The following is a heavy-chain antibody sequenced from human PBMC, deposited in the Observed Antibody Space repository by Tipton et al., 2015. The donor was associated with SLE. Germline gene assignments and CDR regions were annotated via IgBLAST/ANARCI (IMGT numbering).Heavy chain of an antibody. J-gene: IGHJ2*01. CDR2: IYSSGDR. CDR3: ARGSDGEYVRYFDV. CDR1: GGSISFDY. V-gene: IGHV4-4*07. Sequence: TLSLTCTVSGGSISFDYWSWIRQSAGRGLERLGRIYSSGDRDYNPSLRSRVTMSIDASQNRVSLRVKSVSAADTAVYYCARGSDGEYVRYFDVWGPGTLVTVSS. D-gene: IGHD4-17*01.